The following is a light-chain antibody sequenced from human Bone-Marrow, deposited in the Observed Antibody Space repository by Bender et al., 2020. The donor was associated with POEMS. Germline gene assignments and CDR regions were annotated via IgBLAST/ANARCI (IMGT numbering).Light chain of an antibody. CDR3: QVWDGSGGHLWL. CDR1: NIGIKS. Sequence: SYVLTQPPSVSEAPGQTARMTCGGNNIGIKSVHWYQQKPGQAPVLVVYNDRDRPSGIPERFSGSNSGDTATLTISRVEVGDEADYYCQVWDGSGGHLWLFGGGTKLTVL. J-gene: IGLJ3*02. V-gene: IGLV3-21*02. CDR2: NDR.